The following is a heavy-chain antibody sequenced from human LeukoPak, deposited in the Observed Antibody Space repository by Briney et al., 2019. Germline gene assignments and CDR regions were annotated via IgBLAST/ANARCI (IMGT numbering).Heavy chain of an antibody. Sequence: ASVKVSCKASGYPFSIYDVNWVRQAAGQGLEWLGWMNPNGIAAGYSQKFQDRVTLTMDTSTSTAYLELSSLRSEDTAVYYCARRRLSTLWGQGTLVTVSS. CDR3: ARRRLSTL. CDR2: MNPNGIAA. J-gene: IGHJ4*02. D-gene: IGHD2-2*01. CDR1: GYPFSIYD. V-gene: IGHV1-8*01.